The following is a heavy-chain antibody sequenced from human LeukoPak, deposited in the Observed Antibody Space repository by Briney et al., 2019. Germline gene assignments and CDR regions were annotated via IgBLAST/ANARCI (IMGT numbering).Heavy chain of an antibody. CDR1: GFTFSSYA. J-gene: IGHJ4*02. Sequence: GGSLRLSCAASGFTFSSYAMSWVRQAPGKGLEWVSAISGSGGGTYYADSVKGRFTISRDNSKNTLYLQMNSLRAEDTAVYYCAKDHSGQLLLGGIFDYWGQGTLVTVSS. CDR3: AKDHSGQLLLGGIFDY. CDR2: ISGSGGGT. D-gene: IGHD2-15*01. V-gene: IGHV3-23*01.